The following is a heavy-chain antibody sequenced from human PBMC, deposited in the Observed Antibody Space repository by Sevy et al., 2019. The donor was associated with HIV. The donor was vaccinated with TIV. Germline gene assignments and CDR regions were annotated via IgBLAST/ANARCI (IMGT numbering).Heavy chain of an antibody. CDR2: ISGSGYLT. V-gene: IGHV3-23*01. CDR1: GFTFSSYA. CDR3: AKEGGGYYYDSSGLFDY. Sequence: GGSLRLSCAASGFTFSSYAMSWVRQAPGKGLEWVSAISGSGYLTYYTDSVKDRFTISRDNSKNTLYLQMNSLRAEDTAVYYCAKEGGGYYYDSSGLFDYWGQGTLVTVSS. J-gene: IGHJ4*02. D-gene: IGHD3-22*01.